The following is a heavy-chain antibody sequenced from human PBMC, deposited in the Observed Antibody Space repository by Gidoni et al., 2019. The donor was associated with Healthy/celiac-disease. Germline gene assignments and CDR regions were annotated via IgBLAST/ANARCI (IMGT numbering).Heavy chain of an antibody. CDR3: ARYYYDSSGYFYARGYYFDY. J-gene: IGHJ4*02. CDR2: IYHSGST. Sequence: QVQLQESGPGLVKPSGTLSLTCAVSGGSISSSNWWSWVRQPPGKGLEWIGEIYHSGSTNYNPSLKSRVTISVDKSKNQFSLKLSSVTAADTAVYYCARYYYDSSGYFYARGYYFDYWGQGTLVTVSS. D-gene: IGHD3-22*01. V-gene: IGHV4-4*02. CDR1: GGSISSSNW.